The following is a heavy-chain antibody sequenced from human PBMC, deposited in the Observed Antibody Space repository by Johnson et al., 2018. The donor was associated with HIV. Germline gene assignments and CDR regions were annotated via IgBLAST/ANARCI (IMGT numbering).Heavy chain of an antibody. D-gene: IGHD4-23*01. CDR3: ARIVRMTTVVIGDAFDI. CDR2: ISSSGGTI. CDR1: GFTFSSYG. V-gene: IGHV3-48*04. J-gene: IGHJ3*02. Sequence: VQLVESGGGVVQPGRSLRLSCAASGFTFSSYGMHWVRQAPGKGLEWVSYISSSGGTIYYADSVKGRFSISRDNAKNSLYLQMNSLRAEDTAVYYCARIVRMTTVVIGDAFDIWGQGTKVTVSS.